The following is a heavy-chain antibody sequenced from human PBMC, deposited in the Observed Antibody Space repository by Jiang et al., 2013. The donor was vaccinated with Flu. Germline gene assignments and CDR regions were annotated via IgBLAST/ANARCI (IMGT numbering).Heavy chain of an antibody. CDR2: IYYSGNT. J-gene: IGHJ4*02. Sequence: GLVKPSETLSLTCTVSGGSISSFSYYWGWIRQPPGKGLEWIGSIYYSGNTYYNPSLKSRVTISIDTSNNQFSLKVSSVTAADTAVYYCARRFYYDRSGYQRDYWGQGTPVTVSS. V-gene: IGHV4-39*01. D-gene: IGHD3-22*01. CDR1: GGSISSFSYY. CDR3: ARRFYYDRSGYQRDY.